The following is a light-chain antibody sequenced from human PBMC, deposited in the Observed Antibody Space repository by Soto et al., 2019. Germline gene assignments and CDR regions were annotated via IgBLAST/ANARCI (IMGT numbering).Light chain of an antibody. J-gene: IGLJ2*01. CDR3: GAWDSSLSAVV. V-gene: IGLV1-51*02. CDR1: TSNIGNNY. Sequence: QSVLTQPPSVSAAPGQKVTISCSGSTSNIGNNYVSWYQQFPGTAPKLLIDENNERCSGIPDRFSGSKSGTSATLGITGLQTEDEADYYCGAWDSSLSAVVFGGGTKVTVL. CDR2: ENN.